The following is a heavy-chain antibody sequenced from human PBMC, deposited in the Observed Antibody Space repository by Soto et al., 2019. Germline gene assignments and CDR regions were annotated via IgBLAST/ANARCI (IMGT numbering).Heavy chain of an antibody. D-gene: IGHD1-26*01. CDR3: AKNQGVELVPLATVDWFDP. J-gene: IGHJ5*02. CDR1: GFSFENSG. CDR2: ISGSGFKK. V-gene: IGHV3-23*01. Sequence: GGSLRLSGAACGFSFENSGMSWVLQAPGNGLEWISSISGSGFKKYYADSVKGRFTISRDNSKSTVYLELNNMSAEDTAVHHCAKNQGVELVPLATVDWFDPWGQGSVVTVYS.